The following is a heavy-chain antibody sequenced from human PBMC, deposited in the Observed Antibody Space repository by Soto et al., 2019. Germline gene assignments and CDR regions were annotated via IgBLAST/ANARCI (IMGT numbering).Heavy chain of an antibody. CDR2: INPSGGST. CDR3: ARHYAPDYYDSSGYVSIIDY. J-gene: IGHJ4*02. D-gene: IGHD3-22*01. V-gene: IGHV1-46*01. Sequence: ASVKVSCKASGYTFTSYYMHWVRQAPGQGLEWMGIINPSGGSTSYAQKFQGRVTMTRDTSTSTVYMELSSLRSEDTAVYYCARHYAPDYYDSSGYVSIIDYWGQGTLVTVSS. CDR1: GYTFTSYY.